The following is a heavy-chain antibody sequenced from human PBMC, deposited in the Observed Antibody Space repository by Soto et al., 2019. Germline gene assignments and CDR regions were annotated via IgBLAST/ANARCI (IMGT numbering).Heavy chain of an antibody. CDR2: IIPIFGTA. CDR1: GGTFSSYA. J-gene: IGHJ5*02. V-gene: IGHV1-69*13. CDR3: AREQLELLFFDP. D-gene: IGHD1-7*01. Sequence: GASVKVSCKASGGTFSSYAISWVRQAPGQGLEWMGGIIPIFGTANYAQKFQGRVTITADESTSTAYMELSSLRSEDTAVYYCAREQLELLFFDPWGQGTLVTISS.